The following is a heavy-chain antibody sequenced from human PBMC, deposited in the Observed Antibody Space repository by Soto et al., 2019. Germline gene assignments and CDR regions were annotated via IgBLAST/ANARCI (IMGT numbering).Heavy chain of an antibody. Sequence: QVQLVQSGAEVKKPGASVKASCKASGYTFTSYYMHWVRQAPGQGLEWMGIINPSGGSTSYAQKFQGRVLMTRDTSTRTVCVELRCLRSEDAAVYSCAITSGYYESRGQCRWFDPWGRGTLVTVSA. D-gene: IGHD3-22*01. CDR2: INPSGGST. J-gene: IGHJ5*02. CDR1: GYTFTSYY. V-gene: IGHV1-46*01. CDR3: AITSGYYESRGQCRWFDP.